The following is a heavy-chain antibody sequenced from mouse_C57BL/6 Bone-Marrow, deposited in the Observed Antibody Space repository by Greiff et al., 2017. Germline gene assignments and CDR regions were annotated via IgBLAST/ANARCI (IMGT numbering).Heavy chain of an antibody. D-gene: IGHD2-4*01. CDR1: GYTFTSYW. V-gene: IGHV1-5*01. CDR3: TGVLYYDYFLDY. CDR2: IYPGNSDT. J-gene: IGHJ2*01. Sequence: VQLQQSGTVLARPGASVKMSCKTSGYTFTSYWMHWVKQRPGQGLEWIGAIYPGNSDTSYNQKFKGKAKLTAVTSASTAYMELSSLTNEDSAVYYCTGVLYYDYFLDYWGQGTTLTVSS.